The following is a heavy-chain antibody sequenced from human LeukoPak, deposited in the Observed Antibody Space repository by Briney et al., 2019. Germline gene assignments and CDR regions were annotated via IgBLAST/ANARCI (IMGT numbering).Heavy chain of an antibody. Sequence: GGSLRLSCVASGFSVTSNFMNWVRQAPGKGLEWVSVIYSGGSTYYADSVKGRFTISRDNSKNTLYLQMNSLRAEDTAVYYCAVEGSSGYYYGYWGQGTLVTVSS. CDR1: GFSVTSNF. CDR3: AVEGSSGYYYGY. J-gene: IGHJ4*02. V-gene: IGHV3-53*01. CDR2: IYSGGST. D-gene: IGHD3-22*01.